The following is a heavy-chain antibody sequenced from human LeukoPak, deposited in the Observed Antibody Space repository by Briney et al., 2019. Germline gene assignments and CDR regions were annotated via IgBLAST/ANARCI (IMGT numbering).Heavy chain of an antibody. CDR3: ARRPGAHFDY. CDR1: GDSISSFY. V-gene: IGHV4-59*01. J-gene: IGHJ4*02. CDR2: IFYTGST. Sequence: SETLSLTCTVSGDSISSFYWSRIRQPPGKGLEWIGYIFYTGSTNYNPSLKSRVTISVDTSKNQFSLRLSSVTAADTAVYYCARRPGAHFDYWGQGTLVTVSS. D-gene: IGHD3-10*01.